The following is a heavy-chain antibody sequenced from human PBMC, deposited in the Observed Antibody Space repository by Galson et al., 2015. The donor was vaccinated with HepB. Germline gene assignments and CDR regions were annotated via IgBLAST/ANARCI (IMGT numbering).Heavy chain of an antibody. CDR2: IDKTGGTT. Sequence: SLRLSCAASGFTFSNYAMSWVRQAPGKGLEWVSAIDKTGGTTYYADSVKGRFTISRDNSKNTLYLHMNSLRTEDTAVFYCAKGFGVQSPSTTNKNWYFDLWGRGALVTVSS. CDR1: GFTFSNYA. V-gene: IGHV3-23*01. CDR3: AKGFGVQSPSTTNKNWYFDL. D-gene: IGHD3-3*01. J-gene: IGHJ2*01.